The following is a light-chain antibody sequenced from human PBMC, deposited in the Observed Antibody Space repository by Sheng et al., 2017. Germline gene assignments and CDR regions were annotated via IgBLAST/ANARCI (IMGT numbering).Light chain of an antibody. CDR2: QDN. V-gene: IGLV3-1*01. J-gene: IGLJ2*01. CDR3: QAWDRDVVV. CDR1: RLETKY. Sequence: GQTASITCSGDRLETKYISWYQQRAGQSPVLVIYQDNTRPSGISGRFSGSSSGNTATLTISGTQTMDEADYYCQAWDRDVVVFGGGPELTVL.